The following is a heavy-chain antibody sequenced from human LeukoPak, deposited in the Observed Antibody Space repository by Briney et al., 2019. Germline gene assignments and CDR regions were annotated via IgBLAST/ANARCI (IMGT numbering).Heavy chain of an antibody. CDR3: ARVRRGYCSGGSCFTHRLYYYYGMDV. D-gene: IGHD2-15*01. CDR1: GGSFSGYY. CDR2: INHSGST. Sequence: SETLSLTCAVYGGSFSGYYWSWIRQPPGKGLEWIGEINHSGSTNYNPSLKSRVTISVDTSKNQFSLKLSSVIAADTAVYYCARVRRGYCSGGSCFTHRLYYYYGMDVWGQGTTVTVSS. J-gene: IGHJ6*02. V-gene: IGHV4-34*01.